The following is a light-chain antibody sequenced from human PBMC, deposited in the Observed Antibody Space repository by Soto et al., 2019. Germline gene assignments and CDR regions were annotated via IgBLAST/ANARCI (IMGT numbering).Light chain of an antibody. J-gene: IGLJ1*01. CDR2: EVT. V-gene: IGLV2-14*01. CDR3: SSYTISNTLPFV. CDR1: SSDVGGYNY. Sequence: QSVLTQPASVSGSPGQSITISCTGTSSDVGGYNYVSWYQQYPGKAPKLMIYEVTNRPSGVSNRFSGSKSGNTASLTISGLQAEDEADYYCSSYTISNTLPFVFGTGTKVTVL.